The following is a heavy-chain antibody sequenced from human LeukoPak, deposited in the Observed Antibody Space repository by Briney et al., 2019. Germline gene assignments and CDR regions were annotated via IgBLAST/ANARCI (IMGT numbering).Heavy chain of an antibody. CDR3: ARLAPIRADY. J-gene: IGHJ4*02. Sequence: SETLSLTCAVSGYSISSGYYWGWIRQPPGKGLEWIGSIYHSGSTYYNPSLKSRVTISVDTSKNQFSLKLSSVTAAGTAVYYCARLAPIRADYWGQGTLVTVSS. CDR2: IYHSGST. CDR1: GYSISSGYY. V-gene: IGHV4-38-2*01.